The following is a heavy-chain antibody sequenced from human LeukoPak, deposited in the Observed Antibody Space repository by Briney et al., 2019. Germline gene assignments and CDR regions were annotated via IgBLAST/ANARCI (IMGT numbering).Heavy chain of an antibody. CDR3: ARSSCSGGSCYWY. Sequence: PSETLSLTCTVSCGSISSNYWSWIRQPPGKGLEWIGFIYYTGSTNYNPSLKSRVTISVDTSKTQFSLKLSSVTAADTAVYYCARSSCSGGSCYWYWGQGTPVTVSS. J-gene: IGHJ4*02. V-gene: IGHV4-59*01. CDR2: IYYTGST. CDR1: CGSISSNY. D-gene: IGHD2-15*01.